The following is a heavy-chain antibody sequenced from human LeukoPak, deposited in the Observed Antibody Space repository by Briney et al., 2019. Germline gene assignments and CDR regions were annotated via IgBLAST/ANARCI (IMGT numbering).Heavy chain of an antibody. D-gene: IGHD6-13*01. CDR2: ITGSGGST. J-gene: IGHJ4*02. V-gene: IGHV3-23*01. Sequence: GGTLRLSCAVSGFTFSSYAMSWVPHAPGKGLEWGSAITGSGGSTYYAHSVKGRFTISRDNSKNTLYLQMNSLRAEDTAVYYCAKSPYSSSWYFDYWRQGTLVSVSS. CDR1: GFTFSSYA. CDR3: AKSPYSSSWYFDY.